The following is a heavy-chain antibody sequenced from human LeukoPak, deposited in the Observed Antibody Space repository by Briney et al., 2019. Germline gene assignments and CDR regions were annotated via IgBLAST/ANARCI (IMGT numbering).Heavy chain of an antibody. CDR2: ISGSGGST. Sequence: GGSLRLSFAACGFIFSRYVMSWVRQARGKGLDWFSAISGSGGSTYYADSVKGRFTISRDNSKNTLYLQMNSLRAEDTAVYYCAKDFGIFWGIDYWGQGTLVTVSS. D-gene: IGHD3-9*01. CDR3: AKDFGIFWGIDY. V-gene: IGHV3-23*01. CDR1: GFIFSRYV. J-gene: IGHJ4*02.